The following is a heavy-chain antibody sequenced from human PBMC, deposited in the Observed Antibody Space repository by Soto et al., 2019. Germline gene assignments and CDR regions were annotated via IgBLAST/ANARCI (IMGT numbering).Heavy chain of an antibody. CDR1: GYSFTSYW. J-gene: IGHJ6*02. CDR2: IYPGDSDA. V-gene: IGHV5-51*01. Sequence: PGESLKISCQGSGYSFTSYWIGWVRQMPGKGLEWMGIIYPGDSDARYSPSFQGQVIFSADKSTSTAYLQWSSLKASDTAMYYCAGSGITMVRGVKGYYYYGMDVWGQGTTVTV. CDR3: AGSGITMVRGVKGYYYYGMDV. D-gene: IGHD3-10*01.